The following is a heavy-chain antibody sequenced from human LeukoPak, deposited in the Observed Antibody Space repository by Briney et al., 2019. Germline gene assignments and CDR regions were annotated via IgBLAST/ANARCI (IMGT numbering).Heavy chain of an antibody. V-gene: IGHV1-46*01. CDR1: GYTFTRYY. CDR2: VYTSGGGT. Sequence: ASVKVSCKASGYTFTRYYIHWVRQAPGQGLEWMGVVYTSGGGTVYAQKFQGRVTMTRDTSTTTAYLQWSSLKASDTAIYYCARGNHYLDTRGSPFDFWGQGTLVTVSS. CDR3: ARGNHYLDTRGSPFDF. J-gene: IGHJ4*02. D-gene: IGHD3-22*01.